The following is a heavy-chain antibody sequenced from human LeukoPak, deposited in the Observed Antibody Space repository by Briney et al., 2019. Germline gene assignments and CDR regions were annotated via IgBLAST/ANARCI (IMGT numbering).Heavy chain of an antibody. CDR1: GFTFSSYA. D-gene: IGHD3-22*01. J-gene: IGHJ4*02. CDR3: AKGGSSGYPYYFDY. Sequence: GGSLRLSCVASGFTFSSYAMHWVRQAPGKGLEWVAVIWYDGSNKYYADSVKGRFTISRDNSKNTLYLQMNSLRAEDTAVYYCAKGGSSGYPYYFDYWGQGTLVTVSS. V-gene: IGHV3-33*06. CDR2: IWYDGSNK.